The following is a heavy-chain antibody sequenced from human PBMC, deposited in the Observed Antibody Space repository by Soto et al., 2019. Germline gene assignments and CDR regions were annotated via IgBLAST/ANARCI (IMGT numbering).Heavy chain of an antibody. CDR2: IYYSGST. CDR1: GGSISSSSYY. J-gene: IGHJ5*02. Sequence: SSETLSLTCTVSGGSISSSSYYWGWIRQPPGKGLEWIGSIYYSGSTYYNPSLKSRVTISVDTSKNQFSLKLSSVTAADTAVYYCARHFIVVVPAATRDWFDPWGQGTLVTVSS. CDR3: ARHFIVVVPAATRDWFDP. V-gene: IGHV4-39*01. D-gene: IGHD2-2*01.